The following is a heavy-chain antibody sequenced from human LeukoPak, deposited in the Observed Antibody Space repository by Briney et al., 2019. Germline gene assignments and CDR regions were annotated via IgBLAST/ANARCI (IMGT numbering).Heavy chain of an antibody. CDR1: GGSLSDYY. CDR2: INHSGST. CDR3: VRAKDVYGATDS. J-gene: IGHJ5*02. V-gene: IGHV4-34*01. D-gene: IGHD5/OR15-5a*01. Sequence: SETLSLTCAVYGGSLSDYYWNWIRQSPGKGLEWIGEINHSGSTNYNPSLKSRLTISVDTSKNQFSLKLNSVTAADTAIYYCVRAKDVYGATDSWGQGTLVTVSS.